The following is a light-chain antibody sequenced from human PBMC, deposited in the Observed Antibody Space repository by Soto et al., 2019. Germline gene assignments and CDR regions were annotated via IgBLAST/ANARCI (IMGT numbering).Light chain of an antibody. Sequence: DIQMTQSPSTLSASVGDRVTITCRASQSISNWLAWYQQKPGKAPKFLIYDVSSLESGVPSRFSGSGSGTEFTLTISSLQPDDFATYYCQQYHIYWTFGQGTTVEMK. CDR2: DVS. V-gene: IGKV1-5*01. CDR1: QSISNW. J-gene: IGKJ1*01. CDR3: QQYHIYWT.